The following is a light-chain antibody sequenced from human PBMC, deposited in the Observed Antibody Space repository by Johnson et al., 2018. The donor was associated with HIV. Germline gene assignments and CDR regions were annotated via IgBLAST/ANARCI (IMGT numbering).Light chain of an antibody. Sequence: QSVLTQPPSVSAAPGQKVTISCSGSSSNIGNNYVSWYQQLPGTAPKLLIYDNNKRPSGIPDRFSGSKSGTSASLAISGLKAEDEADYYCAAWDDSLNGSYVFGTGTTVTVL. V-gene: IGLV1-51*01. J-gene: IGLJ1*01. CDR1: SSNIGNNY. CDR3: AAWDDSLNGSYV. CDR2: DNN.